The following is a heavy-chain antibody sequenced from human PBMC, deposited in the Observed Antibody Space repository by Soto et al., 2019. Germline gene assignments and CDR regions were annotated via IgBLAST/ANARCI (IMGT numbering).Heavy chain of an antibody. V-gene: IGHV1-18*01. CDR3: ARMGDVPYYYYGMDV. CDR1: GYTFTSYG. Sequence: QVQLVQSGAEVKKPGASVKVSCKASGYTFTSYGITWVRQTPGQGLEWLGWINGYNGITNYAQKLQGRVTMTTDTSTSTAYMELRSLRSDDTAVYYCARMGDVPYYYYGMDVWGQGTTVTVSS. J-gene: IGHJ6*02. CDR2: INGYNGIT. D-gene: IGHD3-16*01.